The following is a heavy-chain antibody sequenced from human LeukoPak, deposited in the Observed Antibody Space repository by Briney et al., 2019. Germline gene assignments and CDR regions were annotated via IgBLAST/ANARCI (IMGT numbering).Heavy chain of an antibody. J-gene: IGHJ4*02. CDR2: TYYSGST. CDR3: ARAFQGARGYSYGLPFDY. Sequence: SETLSLTCTVSGGSISSYYWSWIRQPPGKGLEWIGYTYYSGSTNYNPSLKSRVTISVDTSKNQFSLKLSSVTAADTAVYYCARAFQGARGYSYGLPFDYWGQGTLVTVSS. CDR1: GGSISSYY. D-gene: IGHD5-18*01. V-gene: IGHV4-59*01.